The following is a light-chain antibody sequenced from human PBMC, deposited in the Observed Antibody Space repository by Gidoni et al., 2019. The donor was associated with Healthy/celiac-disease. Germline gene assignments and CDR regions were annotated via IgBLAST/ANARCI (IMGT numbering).Light chain of an antibody. CDR1: QSISSY. V-gene: IGKV1-39*01. J-gene: IGKJ1*01. CDR2: AAS. Sequence: DTQMTQPPSSLSASVGDRVTITCRASQSISSYLNWYQQKPGKAPKLLIYAASSLQSGVPSRFSGSGSGTDFTLTISSLQPEDFATYYCQQSYSTPFTFGQGTKVDIK. CDR3: QQSYSTPFT.